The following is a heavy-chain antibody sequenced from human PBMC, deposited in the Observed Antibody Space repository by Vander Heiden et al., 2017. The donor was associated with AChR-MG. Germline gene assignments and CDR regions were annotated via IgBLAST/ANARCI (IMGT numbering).Heavy chain of an antibody. Sequence: EVQLVQSGAEVKKPGETLEISCKGSGYSFTGYWVGWVRQMPGKGLEWMGVIYPGDTDARYSPSFQGQVTISADKSITTAYLQWGSLKASDTAMYYCARHLVAPDYWGQGTLVTVSS. D-gene: IGHD2-2*01. CDR2: IYPGDTDA. J-gene: IGHJ4*02. CDR1: GYSFTGYW. CDR3: ARHLVAPDY. V-gene: IGHV5-51*01.